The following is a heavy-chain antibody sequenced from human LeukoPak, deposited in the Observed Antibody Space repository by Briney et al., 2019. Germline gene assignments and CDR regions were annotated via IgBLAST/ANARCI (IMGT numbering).Heavy chain of an antibody. CDR2: IYPGDSDT. CDR3: ARRGYCATTTCYRLFDY. J-gene: IGHJ4*02. D-gene: IGHD2-2*01. V-gene: IGHV5-51*01. Sequence: GESLKISCKGSGYSFTNYWIGWVRQMSGKGLEWMGIIYPGDSDTRDSPSFQGQVTISADKSITTAYLQWSSLKASDTAMYYCARRGYCATTTCYRLFDYWGQGTLVTVSS. CDR1: GYSFTNYW.